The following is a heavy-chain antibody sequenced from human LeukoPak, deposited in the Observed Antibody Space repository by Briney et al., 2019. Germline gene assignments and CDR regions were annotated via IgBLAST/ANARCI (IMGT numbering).Heavy chain of an antibody. D-gene: IGHD2-21*01. Sequence: SETLSLTCTVSGDPISSNSNCKGSWIRHPPGKGLEWIGYIYYHGSTNYNPSLKSRVTFSVDTSKNQFSLKLRSVTAADTAVYYCPREHIGCSYWGKGTLVTVSS. CDR1: GDPISSNS. CDR3: PREHIGCSY. V-gene: IGHV4-59*01. CDR2: IYYHGST. J-gene: IGHJ4*02.